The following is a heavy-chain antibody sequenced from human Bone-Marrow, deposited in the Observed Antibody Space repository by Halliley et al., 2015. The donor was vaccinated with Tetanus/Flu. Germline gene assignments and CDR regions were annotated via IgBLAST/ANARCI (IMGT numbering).Heavy chain of an antibody. CDR2: NPKTGNT. Sequence: NPKTGNTNYAQKFRGRVPLTRDTSINTAYMTLSSLRTDDTAVYYCARSTPDVTVTDPIEGLDFWGQGALVTLSS. CDR3: ARSTPDVTVTDPIEGLDF. J-gene: IGHJ4*02. D-gene: IGHD4-17*01. V-gene: IGHV1-2*02.